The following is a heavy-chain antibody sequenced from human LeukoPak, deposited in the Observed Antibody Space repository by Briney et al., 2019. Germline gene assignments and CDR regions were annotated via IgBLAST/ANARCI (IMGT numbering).Heavy chain of an antibody. D-gene: IGHD1-26*01. CDR3: GRSKPYGSTWHTDY. Sequence: PSETLSLTCTVSGGSISRYYWSWMRQPPGKGLEWIGYISYSGTTNYNPSLQSRVTTSVDTSKNQFSLKLTSVTAADTAVYCCGRSKPYGSTWHTDYWGQGTLVTVSS. CDR2: ISYSGTT. CDR1: GGSISRYY. V-gene: IGHV4-59*08. J-gene: IGHJ4*02.